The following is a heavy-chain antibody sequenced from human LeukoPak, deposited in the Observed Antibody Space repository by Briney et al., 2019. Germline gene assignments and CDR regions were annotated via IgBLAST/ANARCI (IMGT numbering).Heavy chain of an antibody. CDR2: ISSSSSYI. J-gene: IGHJ5*02. Sequence: PGGSLRLSCAASGFTFSSYSMNWFRQAPGKGLEWVSSISSSSSYIYYADSVKGRFTVSRDNAKNSLYLQMNSLRAEDTAVYYCARAPYYYGSGSYPWGQGTLVTVSS. CDR1: GFTFSSYS. V-gene: IGHV3-21*01. D-gene: IGHD3-10*01. CDR3: ARAPYYYGSGSYP.